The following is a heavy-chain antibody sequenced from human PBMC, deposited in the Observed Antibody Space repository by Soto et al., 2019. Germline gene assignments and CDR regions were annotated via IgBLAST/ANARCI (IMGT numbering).Heavy chain of an antibody. CDR2: INAGNGNT. V-gene: IGHV1-3*01. Sequence: ASVKVSCKASGYTFTSYALHWVRQAPGQRLEWMGWINAGNGNTKYSQKFQGRVTITKDTSATTAYMELSSLRSEDTAVYYCARDLGGWPDYWGQGTLVTVSS. J-gene: IGHJ4*02. D-gene: IGHD2-15*01. CDR3: ARDLGGWPDY. CDR1: GYTFTSYA.